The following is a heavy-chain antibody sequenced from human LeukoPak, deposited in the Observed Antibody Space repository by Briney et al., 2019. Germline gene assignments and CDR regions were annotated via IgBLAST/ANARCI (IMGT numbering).Heavy chain of an antibody. CDR3: ARVRRAGLFDY. V-gene: IGHV3-48*01. CDR1: GFTFSSYS. Sequence: QPGGSLRLSCAASGFTFSSYSMNWVRQAPGKGLEWVSYISSSSSAIYYADSVKGRFTIFRDNAKNSLYLQMNSLRAEDTAVYYCARVRRAGLFDYWGQGTLVTVSS. CDR2: ISSSSSAI. D-gene: IGHD6-19*01. J-gene: IGHJ4*02.